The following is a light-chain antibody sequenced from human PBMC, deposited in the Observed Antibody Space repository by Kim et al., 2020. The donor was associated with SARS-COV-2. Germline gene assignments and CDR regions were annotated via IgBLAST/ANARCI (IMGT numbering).Light chain of an antibody. CDR1: NIQTLN. Sequence: VARGQTARLTCGGNNIQTLNVHWYRQKPGQAPVLVMYKDSKRPSGIPERFSGSNSGNTATLTISRAQADDEADYFCQVWDSGTWVFGGGTKLTVL. J-gene: IGLJ3*02. V-gene: IGLV3-9*01. CDR2: KDS. CDR3: QVWDSGTWV.